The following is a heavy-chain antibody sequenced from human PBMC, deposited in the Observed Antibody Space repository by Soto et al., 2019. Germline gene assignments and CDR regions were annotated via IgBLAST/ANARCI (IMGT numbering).Heavy chain of an antibody. J-gene: IGHJ6*02. Sequence: GESLKISCKGSGYSFTSYWIGWVRQMPGKGLEWMGIIYPGDSYTNYSPSFQGHVTISADKSISTAYLQWSSLKASDTAMYYCASSPRGYCSSTSCRELGNYYGMDVWGQGTTVTAP. CDR1: GYSFTSYW. CDR2: IYPGDSYT. CDR3: ASSPRGYCSSTSCRELGNYYGMDV. V-gene: IGHV5-51*01. D-gene: IGHD2-2*01.